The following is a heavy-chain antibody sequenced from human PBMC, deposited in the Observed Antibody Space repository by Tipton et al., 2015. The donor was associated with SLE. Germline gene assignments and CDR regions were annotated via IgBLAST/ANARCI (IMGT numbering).Heavy chain of an antibody. J-gene: IGHJ3*02. Sequence: TLSLTCAVYGGSFSGYYWSWIRQPPGKGLEWIGEINHSGSTNYNPSLKSRVTISVDTSKNQFSLKLSSVTAADTAVYYCARVRYYDILSGLRRPYDAFDIWGQGTMFTVSS. CDR1: GGSFSGYY. CDR3: ARVRYYDILSGLRRPYDAFDI. CDR2: INHSGST. D-gene: IGHD3-9*01. V-gene: IGHV4-34*01.